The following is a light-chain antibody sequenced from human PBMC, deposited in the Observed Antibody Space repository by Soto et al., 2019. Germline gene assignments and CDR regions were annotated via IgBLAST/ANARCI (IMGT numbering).Light chain of an antibody. J-gene: IGKJ2*01. V-gene: IGKV3-20*01. CDR3: QQYGSSPNT. Sequence: EIVLTQSPGTLSLSPGERATLSCRASQSVSNNYLAWYQQKPGQAPRLLIYGASSRATGIPDRFSGSESGTDFTLTIRRLEPEDFAVYYCQQYGSSPNTFGQGTKLESK. CDR2: GAS. CDR1: QSVSNNY.